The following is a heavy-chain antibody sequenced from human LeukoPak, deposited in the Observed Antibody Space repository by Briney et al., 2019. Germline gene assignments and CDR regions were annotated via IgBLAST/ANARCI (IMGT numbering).Heavy chain of an antibody. CDR2: INQDEI. V-gene: IGHV3-7*01. Sequence: GKSLRLSCVASGFTFSSSWMSWVRQGPGKGPEWVASINQDEIHYVDAVRGRFTISRDNAKNSLYLQMNSLRAEDTAVYYCARAPFRSSSWSGGFDYWGQGTLVTVSS. CDR3: ARAPFRSSSWSGGFDY. CDR1: GFTFSSSW. D-gene: IGHD6-13*01. J-gene: IGHJ4*02.